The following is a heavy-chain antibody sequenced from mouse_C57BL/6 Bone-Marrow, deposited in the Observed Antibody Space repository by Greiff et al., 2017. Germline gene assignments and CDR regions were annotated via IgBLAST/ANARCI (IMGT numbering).Heavy chain of an antibody. CDR2: IYPGDGDT. J-gene: IGHJ2*01. Sequence: QVQLQQSGAELVKPGASVKISCKASGYAFSSYWMNWVKQRPGKGLEWIGQIYPGDGDTNYNGKFKGKATLTADKSSSTAYMQLSSLTSEDSAVYFWARTFYYGNYDYWGQGTTLTVSS. CDR1: GYAFSSYW. CDR3: ARTFYYGNYDY. V-gene: IGHV1-80*01. D-gene: IGHD2-1*01.